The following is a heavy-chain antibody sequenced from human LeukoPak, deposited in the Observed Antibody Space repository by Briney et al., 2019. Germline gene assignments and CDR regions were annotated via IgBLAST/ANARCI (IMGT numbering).Heavy chain of an antibody. CDR3: ARDTRGESWDWGWEDYYYYMDV. D-gene: IGHD3-16*01. CDR2: ISSSSSYI. V-gene: IGHV3-21*01. Sequence: PGGSLRLSCAASGFTFSSYSMNWVRQAPGKGLEWVSSISSSSSYIYYADSVKGRFTISRDNAKNSLYLQMNSLRAEDTAVYYCARDTRGESWDWGWEDYYYYMDVWGKGTTVTVSS. CDR1: GFTFSSYS. J-gene: IGHJ6*03.